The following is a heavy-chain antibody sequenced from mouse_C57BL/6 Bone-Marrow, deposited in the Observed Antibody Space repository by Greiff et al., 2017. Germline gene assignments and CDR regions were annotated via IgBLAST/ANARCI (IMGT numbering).Heavy chain of an antibody. Sequence: QVQLQQPGAELVKPGASVKLSCKASGYTFTSYWMHWVKQRPGQGLEWIGMIHPNSGSTNYNEKFKSKATLTVDKSSSTADMQLSSLTSEDSAVYYGARDYDYDGLFAYWGQGTLVTVSA. J-gene: IGHJ3*01. D-gene: IGHD2-4*01. CDR2: IHPNSGST. CDR1: GYTFTSYW. V-gene: IGHV1-64*01. CDR3: ARDYDYDGLFAY.